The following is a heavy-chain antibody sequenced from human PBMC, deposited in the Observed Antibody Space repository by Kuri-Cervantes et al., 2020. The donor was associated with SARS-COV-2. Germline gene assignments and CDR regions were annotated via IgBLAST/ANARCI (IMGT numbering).Heavy chain of an antibody. D-gene: IGHD3-16*01. CDR3: ARDLDTLGVDY. Sequence: GESLKISCAASGFTFSSYGMHWVRQAPGKGLEWVAVISYDGSNKYYADSVKGRFTISRDNSKNTLYLQMNSLRAEDTAVYYCARDLDTLGVDYWGQGTLVTVSS. CDR2: ISYDGSNK. CDR1: GFTFSSYG. J-gene: IGHJ4*02. V-gene: IGHV3-30*03.